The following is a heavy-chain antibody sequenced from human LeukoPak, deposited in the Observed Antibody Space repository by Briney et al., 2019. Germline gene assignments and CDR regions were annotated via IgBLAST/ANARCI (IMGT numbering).Heavy chain of an antibody. D-gene: IGHD2-15*01. CDR2: IYSGGST. CDR1: GFTVSSNY. Sequence: PGGSLRLSCAASGFTVSSNYMSWVRQAPGKGLEWVSVIYSGGSTYYADSVKGRFTISRDNSKNTLYLQMNSLRAEDPGVYYCASQCCSGGRCQKTYTDYWGQGTLVTVSS. J-gene: IGHJ4*02. V-gene: IGHV3-66*02. CDR3: ASQCCSGGRCQKTYTDY.